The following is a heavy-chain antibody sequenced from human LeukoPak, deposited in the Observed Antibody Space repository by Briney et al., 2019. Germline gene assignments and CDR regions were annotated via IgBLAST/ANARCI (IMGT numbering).Heavy chain of an antibody. V-gene: IGHV2-5*02. J-gene: IGHJ5*02. CDR3: AHTYCSSTSCYGNWFDP. CDR2: IYWDDDK. D-gene: IGHD2-2*01. CDR1: GFSLSTSGVG. Sequence: SGPTLVNPTQTLTLTCTFSGFSLSTSGVGVGWIRQPPGKALEWLALIYWDDDKRYSPSLKSRLTITKDTSKNQVVLTVTNMDPVDTATYYCAHTYCSSTSCYGNWFDPWGQGTLVTVSS.